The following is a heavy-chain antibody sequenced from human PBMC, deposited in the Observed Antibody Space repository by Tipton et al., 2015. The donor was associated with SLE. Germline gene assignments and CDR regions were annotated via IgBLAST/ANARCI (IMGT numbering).Heavy chain of an antibody. D-gene: IGHD3-10*01. CDR3: ARDPPRRVLPYGSGNFVL. CDR1: GFTFSSYS. V-gene: IGHV3-21*03. J-gene: IGHJ2*01. Sequence: SLRLSCAASGFTFSSYSMNWVRQAPGKGLEWVSSISSSSSYIYYADSVKGRFTISRDNAKNSLYLQMNSLRAEDTAVYYCARDPPRRVLPYGSGNFVLWGRGTLVTVSS. CDR2: ISSSSSYI.